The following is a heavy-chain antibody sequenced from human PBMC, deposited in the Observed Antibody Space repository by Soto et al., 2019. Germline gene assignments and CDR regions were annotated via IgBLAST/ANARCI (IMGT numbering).Heavy chain of an antibody. CDR3: ARQIYDSDTGPNFQYYFDS. CDR1: GYSFAGYW. J-gene: IGHJ4*02. V-gene: IGHV5-10-1*01. Sequence: PGESLKISCNGSGYSFAGYWITWVRQKPGKGLEWMGRIYPSDSQTHYSPSFRGHVTISVTKSITTVFLQWSSLRASDTAMYYCARQIYDSDTGPNFQYYFDSWGQGTPVTVSS. D-gene: IGHD3-22*01. CDR2: IYPSDSQT.